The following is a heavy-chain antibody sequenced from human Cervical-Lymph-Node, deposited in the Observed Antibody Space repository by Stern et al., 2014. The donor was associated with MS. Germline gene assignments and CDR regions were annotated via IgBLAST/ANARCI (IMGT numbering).Heavy chain of an antibody. D-gene: IGHD1-14*01. Sequence: VQLVQSGAELIRPGASLKISCKGSGYKFSIYWIAWVRQMPGKGLEWMGIIYPGDSETRYTPTFQGQVTISAAESTSTAKLHRSSLNASDTAMYFCARQTTAWASDVWGQGTLVTVSS. CDR1: GYKFSIYW. CDR2: IYPGDSET. V-gene: IGHV5-51*01. J-gene: IGHJ4*02. CDR3: ARQTTAWASDV.